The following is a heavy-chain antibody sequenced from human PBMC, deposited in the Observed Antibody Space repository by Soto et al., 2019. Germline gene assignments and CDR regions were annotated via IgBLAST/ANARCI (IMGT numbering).Heavy chain of an antibody. Sequence: QVQLVESGGGVVQPGRSLRLSCAASGFTFRNYAMHWVRQAPGKGLECVAVISYDGGNKFYRDYVKGRFTISSDNSKSTLYLQINSLRYEDTAVYYCARGDREDIAVVIGVRPGEYGVDVWGQGTTVTVSS. J-gene: IGHJ6*02. V-gene: IGHV3-30-3*01. CDR3: ARGDREDIAVVIGVRPGEYGVDV. CDR1: GFTFRNYA. D-gene: IGHD2-15*01. CDR2: ISYDGGNK.